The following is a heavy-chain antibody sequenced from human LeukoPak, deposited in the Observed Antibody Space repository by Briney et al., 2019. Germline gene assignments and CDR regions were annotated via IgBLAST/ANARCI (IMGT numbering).Heavy chain of an antibody. CDR2: INTGNGNT. V-gene: IGHV1-3*04. Sequence: ASVKVSCKASGYTFTNYAIHWVRQAPRQSPEWMGWINTGNGNTKSSQKFQDRVTLTRDTSASTAYMELNSLSSEDTAVYYCARVPLSDPSGHYYPHWGQGTLVTVSS. CDR1: GYTFTNYA. J-gene: IGHJ1*01. D-gene: IGHD3-22*01. CDR3: ARVPLSDPSGHYYPH.